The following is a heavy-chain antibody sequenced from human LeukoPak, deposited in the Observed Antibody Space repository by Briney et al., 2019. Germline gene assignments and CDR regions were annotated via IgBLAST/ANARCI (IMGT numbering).Heavy chain of an antibody. CDR2: INSNTGGT. CDR1: GYTFTGYH. D-gene: IGHD6-6*01. CDR3: ARDDSSSSANAFDI. V-gene: IGHV1-2*02. Sequence: ASVNVSCKASGYTFTGYHMHWVRQAPGQELEWMGWINSNTGGTNYAQEFQGRVTMTRDTSISTAYMDLSSLRSDDTAVYYCARDDSSSSANAFDIWGQGTMVSVSS. J-gene: IGHJ3*02.